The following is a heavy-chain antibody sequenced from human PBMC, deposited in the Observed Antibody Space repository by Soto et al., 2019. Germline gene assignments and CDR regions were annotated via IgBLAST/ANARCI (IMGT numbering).Heavy chain of an antibody. CDR3: AKDDPRGRNSLDY. D-gene: IGHD1-7*01. V-gene: IGHV3-30*18. Sequence: GGSLRLSCEAYEFSLSGYAIHWDRQAPGKGLEWEEVNTYYGTNEYYEDSVNGGFTTSRDNTKNTLYLQMNTLRIEDAAVYFCAKDDPRGRNSLDYWG. J-gene: IGHJ4*01. CDR2: NTYYGTNE. CDR1: EFSLSGYA.